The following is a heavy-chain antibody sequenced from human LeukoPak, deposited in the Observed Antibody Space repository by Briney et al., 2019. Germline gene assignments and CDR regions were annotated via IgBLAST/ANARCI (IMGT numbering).Heavy chain of an antibody. CDR3: ASNPPNTGDFYY. V-gene: IGHV1-8*01. J-gene: IGHJ4*02. CDR1: GYTFANLD. CDR2: MSPNSGDT. Sequence: ASVKVSCKTSGYTFANLDINWLRQAPGQGLEWMGWMSPNSGDTGYAQKFQGRVSMTRDTSISTAYMELSSLRSEDTAVYYCASNPPNTGDFYYWGLGSLVTVSS. D-gene: IGHD1-1*01.